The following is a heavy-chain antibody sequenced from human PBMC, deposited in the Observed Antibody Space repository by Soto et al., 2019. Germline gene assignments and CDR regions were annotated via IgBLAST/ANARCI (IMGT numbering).Heavy chain of an antibody. Sequence: SETLSLTCAVYGGSFRGYYWTWIRQPPGTGLEWIGEINHSGSTNYNPSLKSRITINPDTSKNQLSLQLSYVTPEDTAIYYCVGEKRTIPGTRGYFDHWGQGTLVTVSS. CDR2: INHSGST. CDR1: GGSFRGYY. CDR3: VGEKRTIPGTRGYFDH. D-gene: IGHD6-13*01. J-gene: IGHJ4*02. V-gene: IGHV4-34*01.